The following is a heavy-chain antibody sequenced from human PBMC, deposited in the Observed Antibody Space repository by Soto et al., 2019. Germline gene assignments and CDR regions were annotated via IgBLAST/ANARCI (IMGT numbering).Heavy chain of an antibody. V-gene: IGHV6-1*01. Sequence: QVQLQQSGPGLVKPSQTLSVTCGISGDSVSSNSAAWNWLRQAPSRGLEWLGRTYYRSKWNNDYAVSVDSRITINPDTSNNHFSLQLNFVTPGDPAVFFCARGEQYSGRIFDYWGQGTLVTVSS. CDR1: GDSVSSNSAA. J-gene: IGHJ4*02. CDR2: TYYRSKWNN. CDR3: ARGEQYSGRIFDY. D-gene: IGHD1-26*01.